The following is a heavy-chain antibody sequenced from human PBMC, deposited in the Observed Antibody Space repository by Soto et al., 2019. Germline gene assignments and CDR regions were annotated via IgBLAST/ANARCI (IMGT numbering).Heavy chain of an antibody. CDR2: IIPIFGTA. D-gene: IGHD1-7*01. CDR3: ASSLMGITGTMATDY. V-gene: IGHV1-69*01. J-gene: IGHJ4*02. CDR1: GGTFSSYA. Sequence: QVQLVQSGAEVKKPGSSVKVSCKASGGTFSSYAISWVRQAPGQGLEWMGGIIPIFGTANYAQKFQGRVTITADESTSTAYMELRSLRSEDTAVYYCASSLMGITGTMATDYWGQGTLVTVSS.